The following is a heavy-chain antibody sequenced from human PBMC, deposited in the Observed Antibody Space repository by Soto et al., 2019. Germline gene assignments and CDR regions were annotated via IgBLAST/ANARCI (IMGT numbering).Heavy chain of an antibody. CDR2: IYSGGST. J-gene: IGHJ4*02. CDR1: GFTVSSNY. Sequence: EVQLVESGGGLVQPGGSLRLSCAASGFTVSSNYMSWVRQAPGKGLEWVSVIYSGGSTYYADSVKGRFTISRHNSKNRLYLQMNSLRAEDTAVYYCASSGGGGGYCSSTSCSPFDYWGQGTLVTVSS. D-gene: IGHD2-2*01. V-gene: IGHV3-53*04. CDR3: ASSGGGGGYCSSTSCSPFDY.